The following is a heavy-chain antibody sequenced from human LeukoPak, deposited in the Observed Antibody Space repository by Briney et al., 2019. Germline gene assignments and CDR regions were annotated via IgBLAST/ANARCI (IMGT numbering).Heavy chain of an antibody. CDR2: IYYSGST. J-gene: IGHJ2*01. CDR3: ARTYGSSGLGYFDL. Sequence: PSETLSLTCTVSGGSISNYYWSWIRQPPGKGLEWIGYIYYSGSTYYNPSLRSRVTISVDTSKNQFSLNLNSVTAADTAVYYCARTYGSSGLGYFDLWGRGTLVTVSS. V-gene: IGHV4-59*01. CDR1: GGSISNYY. D-gene: IGHD6-13*01.